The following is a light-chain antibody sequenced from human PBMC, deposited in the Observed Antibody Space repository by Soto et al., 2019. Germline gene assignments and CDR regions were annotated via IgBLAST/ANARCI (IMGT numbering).Light chain of an antibody. CDR1: QTVLYSSNNKNY. CDR2: WAS. Sequence: DFVMTQSPDSLAASLGERATINCKSSQTVLYSSNNKNYLAWYQHKAGQPPKLLFYWASTREYGVPDRFSGSGSGTDFTLTINNLQAEDVAVYYCQQYYSLPLTFGGGTKVE. J-gene: IGKJ4*01. CDR3: QQYYSLPLT. V-gene: IGKV4-1*01.